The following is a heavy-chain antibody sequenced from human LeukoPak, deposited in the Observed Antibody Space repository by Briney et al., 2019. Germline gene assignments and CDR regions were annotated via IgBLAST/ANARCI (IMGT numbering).Heavy chain of an antibody. Sequence: ASVKVSCKASGYTFTNYGINWVRQAPGQGLEWMGWISPYNGNTNYAQELQGRVAMTTDTSTSTAYMELRSLRSDDTAVYYCARVLEAARNIIAFDFWGQGTMVTVSS. CDR1: GYTFTNYG. CDR2: ISPYNGNT. CDR3: ARVLEAARNIIAFDF. D-gene: IGHD6-6*01. V-gene: IGHV1-18*01. J-gene: IGHJ3*01.